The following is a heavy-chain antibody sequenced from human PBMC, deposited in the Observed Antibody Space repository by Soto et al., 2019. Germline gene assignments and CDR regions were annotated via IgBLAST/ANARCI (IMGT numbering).Heavy chain of an antibody. V-gene: IGHV1-8*01. D-gene: IGHD6-13*01. CDR1: GYTFTSYD. J-gene: IGHJ3*02. CDR3: ARRSAGSSWYFAIDAFDI. Sequence: ASVKVSCKASGYTFTSYDINWVRQATGQGLEWMGWMNPNSGNTGYAQKFQGRVTMTRNTSISTAYMELSSLRSEDTAVYYCARRSAGSSWYFAIDAFDIWGQGTMVTVSS. CDR2: MNPNSGNT.